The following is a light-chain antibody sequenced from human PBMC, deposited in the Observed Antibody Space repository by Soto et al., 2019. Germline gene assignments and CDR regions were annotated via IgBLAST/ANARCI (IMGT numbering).Light chain of an antibody. V-gene: IGLV2-14*01. Sequence: QSALTQPASISASPGQSISISCTGTSNDVGAFDYVSWYQQHPGKAPKIIIFEVFNRPSGVSTRFSGSKSGSTASLTISGLQAEDEADYFCSSYTTNNAHVFGGGTKVTVL. CDR3: SSYTTNNAHV. J-gene: IGLJ6*01. CDR1: SNDVGAFDY. CDR2: EVF.